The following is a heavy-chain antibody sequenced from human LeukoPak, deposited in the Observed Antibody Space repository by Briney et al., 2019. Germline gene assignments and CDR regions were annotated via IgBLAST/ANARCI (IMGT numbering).Heavy chain of an antibody. CDR3: ARAGYWGGYYYYMDV. Sequence: PSETLSLTCAVYGGSFSGYYWSWIRQPPGKGLEWIGEINHSGSTNYNPSLKSRVTISVDTSKNQFSLKLSSVTAADTAVYYCARAGYWGGYYYYMDVWGKGTTVTISS. V-gene: IGHV4-34*01. CDR2: INHSGST. CDR1: GGSFSGYY. D-gene: IGHD5-18*01. J-gene: IGHJ6*03.